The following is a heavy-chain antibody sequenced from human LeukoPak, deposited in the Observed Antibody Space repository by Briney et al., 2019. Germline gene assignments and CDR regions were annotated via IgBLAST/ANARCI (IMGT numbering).Heavy chain of an antibody. J-gene: IGHJ5*02. D-gene: IGHD2/OR15-2a*01. V-gene: IGHV1-2*02. Sequence: ASVKVSCKASGYTFTGYYMHWVRQAPGQGLEWMGWINPNSGGTNYAQKFQGRVTMTRDTSISTAYMELSRLRSDDTAVYYCARASTITNWFDPWGQGTLVTVPS. CDR2: INPNSGGT. CDR1: GYTFTGYY. CDR3: ARASTITNWFDP.